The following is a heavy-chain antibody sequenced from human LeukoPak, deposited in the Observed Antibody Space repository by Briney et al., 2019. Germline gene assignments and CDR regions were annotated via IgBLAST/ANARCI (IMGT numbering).Heavy chain of an antibody. CDR1: GFTFGDYA. CDR2: IRSKAYGGTT. D-gene: IGHD6-19*01. CDR3: TRQEQWLVRVYFQH. J-gene: IGHJ1*01. V-gene: IGHV3-49*04. Sequence: GGSLRLSCRASGFTFGDYAMSWVRQAPGKGLEWVGFIRSKAYGGTTEYAASVKGRFNISRDDSKSIAYLQMNSLKTEDTAVYYCTRQEQWLVRVYFQHWGQGTLVTVSS.